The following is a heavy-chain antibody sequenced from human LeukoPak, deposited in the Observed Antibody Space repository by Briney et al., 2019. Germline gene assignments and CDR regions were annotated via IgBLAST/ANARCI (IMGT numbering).Heavy chain of an antibody. CDR1: GYTLTELS. CDR3: ATWWYSSGHLAFDI. Sequence: GASVKVSCKVSGYTLTELSMHWVRQAPGKGLEWMGGFDPEDGETIYAQKFQGRVTMTEDTSTDTAYMELSSLRSEDTAVCYCATWWYSSGHLAFDIWGQGTMVTVSS. J-gene: IGHJ3*02. V-gene: IGHV1-24*01. CDR2: FDPEDGET. D-gene: IGHD6-19*01.